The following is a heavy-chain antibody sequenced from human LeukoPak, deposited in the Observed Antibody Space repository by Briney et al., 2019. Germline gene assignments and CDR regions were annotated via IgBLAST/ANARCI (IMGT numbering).Heavy chain of an antibody. CDR1: GFTFSSYN. J-gene: IGHJ4*02. D-gene: IGHD1-7*01. CDR2: ISSSSGYI. V-gene: IGHV3-21*01. Sequence: GGSLRLSCAASGFTFSSYNMNWVRQAPGKGLEWVSSISSSSGYIYHADSVKGRLTISRDNAKNSLYLQMNSLRDEDSAVYYCARDLGTLDYWGQGTLVTVSS. CDR3: ARDLGTLDY.